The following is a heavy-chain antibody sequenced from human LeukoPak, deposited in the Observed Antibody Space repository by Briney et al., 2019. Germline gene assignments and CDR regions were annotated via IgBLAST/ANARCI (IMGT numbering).Heavy chain of an antibody. CDR2: INPSGGST. CDR3: ARDRQLWTQYDY. V-gene: IGHV1-46*01. Sequence: ASVKVSCKASGYTFTSYGISWVRQAPGQGLERMGIINPSGGSTSYAQKFQGRVTMTRDTSTSTVYMELSSLRSEDTAVYYCARDRQLWTQYDYWGQGTLVTVSS. D-gene: IGHD5-18*01. CDR1: GYTFTSYG. J-gene: IGHJ4*02.